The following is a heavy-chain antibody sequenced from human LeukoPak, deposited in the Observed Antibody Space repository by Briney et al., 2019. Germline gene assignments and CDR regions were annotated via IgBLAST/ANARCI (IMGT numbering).Heavy chain of an antibody. V-gene: IGHV4-34*01. D-gene: IGHD3-3*01. J-gene: IGHJ6*03. Sequence: SETLSLTCAVYGGSFSGYYWSWIRQPPGKRLEWIGEINHSGSTNYNPSLKSRVTISVDTSKNQFSLKLSSVTAADTAVYYCARGVPYDFWSGYYSGYYYYYYMDVWGKGTTVTVSS. CDR3: ARGVPYDFWSGYYSGYYYYYYMDV. CDR2: INHSGST. CDR1: GGSFSGYY.